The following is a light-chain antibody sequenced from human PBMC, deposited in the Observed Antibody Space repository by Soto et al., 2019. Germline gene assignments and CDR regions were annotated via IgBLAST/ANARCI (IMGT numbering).Light chain of an antibody. V-gene: IGKV3-20*01. CDR1: QSVSSSY. Sequence: IVVSKSPGALSLSPGARATLSCRASQSVSSSYLAWYHQKPGQAPRLLIYGASSRATGIPDRFSGRGSGTDFTLTISRLKPKKLAVYYGRQYDSSPSTFGKGNDWI. CDR3: RQYDSSPST. CDR2: GAS. J-gene: IGKJ5*01.